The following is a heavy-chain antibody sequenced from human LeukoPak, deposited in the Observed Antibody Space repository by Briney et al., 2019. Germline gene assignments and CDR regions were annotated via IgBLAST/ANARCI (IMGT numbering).Heavy chain of an antibody. CDR1: GYTFTSYA. CDR2: INTNTGNP. Sequence: ASVKVSCKASGYTFTSYAMNWVRQAPGQGLEWMGWINTNTGNPTYAQGFTGRFVFSLDTSVSTAYLQISSLKAEDTAVYYCARDYGVSIAVAPGDWGQGTLVTVSS. V-gene: IGHV7-4-1*02. J-gene: IGHJ4*02. CDR3: ARDYGVSIAVAPGD. D-gene: IGHD6-19*01.